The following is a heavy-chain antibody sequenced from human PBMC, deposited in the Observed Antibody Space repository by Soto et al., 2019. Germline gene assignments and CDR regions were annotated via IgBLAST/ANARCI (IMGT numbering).Heavy chain of an antibody. Sequence: GASVKVSCKASGYTXTSYAMHWVRQAPGQRLEWMGWINAGNGNTKYSQKFQGRVTITRDTSASTAYMELSSLRSEDTAVYYCARERQWLSNWFDPWGQGTLVTVSS. CDR3: ARERQWLSNWFDP. J-gene: IGHJ5*02. D-gene: IGHD6-19*01. CDR1: GYTXTSYA. CDR2: INAGNGNT. V-gene: IGHV1-3*01.